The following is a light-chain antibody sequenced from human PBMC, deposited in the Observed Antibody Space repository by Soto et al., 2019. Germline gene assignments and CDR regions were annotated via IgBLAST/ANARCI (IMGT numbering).Light chain of an antibody. CDR2: KAS. CDR3: QQYNNYTYT. V-gene: IGKV1-5*03. Sequence: DIQMTQSPSTLSASVGDRVTITCRASQGILSWLAWYQQKPGKVPNLLIYKASYLESGVPSRFSGSGSGTEGTITISSLQKDDVSTYYCQQYNNYTYTFGQGTKVDIK. CDR1: QGILSW. J-gene: IGKJ2*01.